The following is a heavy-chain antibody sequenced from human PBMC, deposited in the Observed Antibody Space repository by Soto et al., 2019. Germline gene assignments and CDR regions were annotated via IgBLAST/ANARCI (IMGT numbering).Heavy chain of an antibody. CDR2: ISAYNGNT. CDR1: GYTFTSYG. J-gene: IGHJ4*02. V-gene: IGHV1-18*01. CDR3: ARAPMLLLPSWHFDY. Sequence: QVQLVQSGAEVKKPGASVKVSCKASGYTFTSYGISWVRQAPGQGLEWMGWISAYNGNTNYAQKLQGRVTMTTDTSTSTAYMELRSLRSGDTAVYYCARAPMLLLPSWHFDYWGQGTLVTVSS. D-gene: IGHD3-22*01.